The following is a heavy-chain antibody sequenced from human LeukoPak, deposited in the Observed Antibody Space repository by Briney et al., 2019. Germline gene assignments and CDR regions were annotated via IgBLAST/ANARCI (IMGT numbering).Heavy chain of an antibody. Sequence: PGGSLRLSCAASGFTVSSNYMSWVRQAPGKGLEWVSLFYRGGSTYYADSVTGRFTISRDNTKNSLYLQMNSLRAEDTAVYYCARDNSADYWGQGTLVTVSS. D-gene: IGHD2-21*01. V-gene: IGHV3-66*01. CDR2: FYRGGST. CDR3: ARDNSADY. J-gene: IGHJ4*02. CDR1: GFTVSSNY.